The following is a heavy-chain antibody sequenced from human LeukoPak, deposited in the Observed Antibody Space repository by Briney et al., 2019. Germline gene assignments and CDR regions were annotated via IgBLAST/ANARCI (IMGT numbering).Heavy chain of an antibody. Sequence: GGSLRLSCAASGFTFSSYGMHWVRQAPGKGLEWVAVISYDGSNKYYADSVKGRFTISRDNSKNTLYLQMYSLRAEDTAVYYCARDLPQIEYWGQGTLVTVSS. CDR3: ARDLPQIEY. CDR2: ISYDGSNK. J-gene: IGHJ4*02. D-gene: IGHD3-22*01. V-gene: IGHV3-30*03. CDR1: GFTFSSYG.